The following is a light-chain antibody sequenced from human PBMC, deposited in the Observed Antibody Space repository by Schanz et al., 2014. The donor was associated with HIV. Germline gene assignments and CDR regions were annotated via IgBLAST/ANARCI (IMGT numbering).Light chain of an antibody. CDR1: SSDVGGYSH. V-gene: IGLV2-14*03. CDR3: ASYTNSATFV. CDR2: DVT. J-gene: IGLJ1*01. Sequence: QSALTQPASVSGSPGQSITISCTGTSSDVGGYSHVSWYQQHPGKAPKLIIYDVTKRPSGVPDRFSGSKSGNTASMTISGLQAEDEADYYCASYTNSATFVFGTGTKLTVL.